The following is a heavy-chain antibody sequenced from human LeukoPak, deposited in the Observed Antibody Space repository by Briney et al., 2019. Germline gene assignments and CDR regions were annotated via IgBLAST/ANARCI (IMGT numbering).Heavy chain of an antibody. V-gene: IGHV3-30*02. D-gene: IGHD3-3*01. CDR2: IRYDGSNK. CDR1: GFTFSSYG. CDR3: AKDHTIFGVVTDFDY. J-gene: IGHJ4*02. Sequence: GGSQRLSCAASGFTFSSYGMHWARQAPGKGLEWVAFIRYDGSNKYYADSVKGRFTISRDNSKNTLYLQMNSLRAEDTAVYYCAKDHTIFGVVTDFDYWGQGTLVTVSS.